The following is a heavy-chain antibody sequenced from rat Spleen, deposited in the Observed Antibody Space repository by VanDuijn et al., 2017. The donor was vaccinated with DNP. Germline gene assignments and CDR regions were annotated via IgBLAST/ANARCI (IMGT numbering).Heavy chain of an antibody. CDR1: GFTFSDYY. V-gene: IGHV5-7*01. J-gene: IGHJ3*01. CDR3: ARPVYGGYSEGWFAY. CDR2: LSYNGGTP. Sequence: EVLLVESDGGLVQPGRSLKLSCAVSGFTFSDYYMAWVRQAPAKGLEWVATLSYNGGTPYYRDSVKGRFTISRDNAQSTLYLQMDSLRSEDTATYYCARPVYGGYSEGWFAYWGQGTLVTVSS. D-gene: IGHD1-11*01.